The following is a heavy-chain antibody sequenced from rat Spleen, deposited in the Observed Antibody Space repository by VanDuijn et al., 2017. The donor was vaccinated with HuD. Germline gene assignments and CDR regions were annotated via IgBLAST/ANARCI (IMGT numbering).Heavy chain of an antibody. V-gene: IGHV3-3*01. CDR2: INSAGST. D-gene: IGHD1-11*01. CDR1: DYSITSSYR. Sequence: MQLQESGPGLVKPSQSLSLTCSVTDYSITSSYRWTWIRKFPGNKLEWMAYINSAGSTVYNPSLTSRISITRDTSRNQFFLHLNSVTTEDTATYYCARHRNYGGIPFDFWGQGVMVTVSS. J-gene: IGHJ2*01. CDR3: ARHRNYGGIPFDF.